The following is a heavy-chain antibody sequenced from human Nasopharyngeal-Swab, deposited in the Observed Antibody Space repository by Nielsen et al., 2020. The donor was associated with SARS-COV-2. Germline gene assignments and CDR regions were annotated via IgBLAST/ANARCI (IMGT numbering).Heavy chain of an antibody. CDR3: AARGQWLGAPFDY. D-gene: IGHD6-19*01. CDR2: FDPEDGET. CDR1: GYTLTELS. V-gene: IGHV1-24*01. Sequence: ASVKVSCKVSGYTLTELSMHWVRQAPGKGLEWMGGFDPEDGETIYAQKFQGRVTMTEDTSTDTAYMELSSLRSEDTAVYYYAARGQWLGAPFDYWGQGTLVTVSS. J-gene: IGHJ4*02.